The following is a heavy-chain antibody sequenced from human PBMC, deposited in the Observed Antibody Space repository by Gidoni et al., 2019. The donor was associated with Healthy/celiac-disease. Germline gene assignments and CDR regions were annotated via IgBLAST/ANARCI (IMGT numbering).Heavy chain of an antibody. CDR1: GGSISSSSYY. CDR3: AEAAGTLEPPINFDY. CDR2: IYYSGST. Sequence: QLQLQESGPGLVKPSETLSLTCTVSGGSISSSSYYWGWIRQPPGKGLEWIGSIYYSGSTYYNPSLKSRVTISVDTSKNQFSLKLSSVTAADTAVYYCAEAAGTLEPPINFDYWGQGTLVTVSS. J-gene: IGHJ4*02. V-gene: IGHV4-39*01. D-gene: IGHD6-13*01.